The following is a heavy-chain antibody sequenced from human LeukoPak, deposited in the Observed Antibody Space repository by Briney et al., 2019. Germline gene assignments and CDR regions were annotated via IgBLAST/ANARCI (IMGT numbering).Heavy chain of an antibody. D-gene: IGHD1/OR15-1a*01. CDR3: ARGQTGTLDAFDI. CDR1: GFTFSSYE. Sequence: PGGSLRLSCAASGFTFSSYEMNWVRQAPGKGLEWVSYISSGGGTIFYADSVKGRFTISRDNAKNSLYLQMNSLRAEDTAVYYCARGQTGTLDAFDIWGRGTMVTVSS. V-gene: IGHV3-48*03. CDR2: ISSGGGTI. J-gene: IGHJ3*02.